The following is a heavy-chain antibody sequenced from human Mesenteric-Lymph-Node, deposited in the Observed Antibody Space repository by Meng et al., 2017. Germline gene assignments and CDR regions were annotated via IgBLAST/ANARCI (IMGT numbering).Heavy chain of an antibody. D-gene: IGHD3-22*01. V-gene: IGHV4-34*01. Sequence: VQLKQWRAGLLKPAGTLSLTWAVYGGSFSGYYWSWIRQPPGKGLEWIGEINHSGSTNYNPSLKSRVTISVDTSKNQFSLKLSSVTAADTAVYYCARGYYDSSGYGYWYFDLWGRGTLVTVSS. CDR1: GGSFSGYY. CDR3: ARGYYDSSGYGYWYFDL. J-gene: IGHJ2*01. CDR2: INHSGST.